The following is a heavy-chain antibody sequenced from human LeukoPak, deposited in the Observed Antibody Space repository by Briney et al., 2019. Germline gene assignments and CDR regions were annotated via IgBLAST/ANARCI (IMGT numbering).Heavy chain of an antibody. V-gene: IGHV1-24*01. CDR2: FDPEDGET. J-gene: IGHJ4*02. D-gene: IGHD6-13*01. CDR3: ARDLEEADRRSSSLEDY. Sequence: GASVKVSCKVSGYTLTELSMHWVRQAPGKGLEWMGGFDPEDGETIYAQKFQGRVTMTEDTPTDTAYMELSSLRSEDTAVYYCARDLEEADRRSSSLEDYWGQGTLVTVSS. CDR1: GYTLTELS.